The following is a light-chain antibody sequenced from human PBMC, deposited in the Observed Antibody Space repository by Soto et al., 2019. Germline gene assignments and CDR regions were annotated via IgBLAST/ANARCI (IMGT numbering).Light chain of an antibody. Sequence: EIVLTQYPGTLSLSPGERATLSCRASQSVNSNYLAWYQQKPGQAPRLLIYGASSRATGIPDRFSGSGSGTDFTLTISRLEPEAFAVYYCQQYGGWTFGQGTKVEI. CDR1: QSVNSNY. CDR2: GAS. CDR3: QQYGGWT. V-gene: IGKV3-20*01. J-gene: IGKJ1*01.